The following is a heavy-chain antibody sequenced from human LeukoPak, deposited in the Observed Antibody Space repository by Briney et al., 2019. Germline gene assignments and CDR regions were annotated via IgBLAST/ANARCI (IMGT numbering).Heavy chain of an antibody. CDR1: GFTFSYYG. CDR2: ISYAGSNK. V-gene: IGHV3-30*18. Sequence: PGRSLRLSCVASGFTFSYYGMHWVRQAPGKGLEWVAVISYAGSNKYYADSVKGRFSISRDNSKNTLFLQMNSLRAEDTAVYYCAKDEARVTSTPYYFDYWGQGTLVTVSS. J-gene: IGHJ4*02. D-gene: IGHD2-21*02. CDR3: AKDEARVTSTPYYFDY.